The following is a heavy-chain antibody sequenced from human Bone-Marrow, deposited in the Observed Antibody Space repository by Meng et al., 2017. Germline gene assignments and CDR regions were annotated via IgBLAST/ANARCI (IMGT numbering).Heavy chain of an antibody. CDR3: ARGSWLQLWLQDY. V-gene: IGHV4-4*02. CDR1: GGSISSDHW. CDR2: INHSGST. J-gene: IGHJ4*02. D-gene: IGHD5-18*01. Sequence: QVQLQGAGPGLGRRSGTLSLTCAVSGGSISSDHWWSWVRQSPGKGLEWIGEINHSGSTNYNPSLKSRVTISVDTSKNQFSLKLSSVTAADTAVYYCARGSWLQLWLQDYWGQGTLVTVSS.